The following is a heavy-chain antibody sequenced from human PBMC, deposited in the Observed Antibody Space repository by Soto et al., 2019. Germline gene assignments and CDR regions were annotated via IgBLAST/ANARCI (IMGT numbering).Heavy chain of an antibody. CDR1: GYSFTSYW. V-gene: IGHV5-51*01. Sequence: PGESLKISCKGSGYSFTSYWIGWVRQMPGKGLEWMGIIYPGDSDTRYSPSFQGQVTISADKSISTAYLQWSSLKASDTAMYYCARLKYSSPPHYYMDVWGKGTTVTVSS. J-gene: IGHJ6*03. CDR3: ARLKYSSPPHYYMDV. CDR2: IYPGDSDT. D-gene: IGHD6-6*01.